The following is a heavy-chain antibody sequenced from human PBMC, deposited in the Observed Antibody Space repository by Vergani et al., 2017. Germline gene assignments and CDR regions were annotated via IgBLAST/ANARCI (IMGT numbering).Heavy chain of an antibody. Sequence: QVQLVESGGGVVQPGRSLRLSCAASGFTFSSYAMHWVRQAPGKGLEWVAVISYDGSNKYYADSVKGRFTISRDNSKNTLYLQMNSLRAEDTAVYYCARSKWLDIVATITDYFDYWGQGTLVTVSS. J-gene: IGHJ4*02. CDR2: ISYDGSNK. CDR1: GFTFSSYA. CDR3: ARSKWLDIVATITDYFDY. V-gene: IGHV3-30-3*01. D-gene: IGHD5-12*01.